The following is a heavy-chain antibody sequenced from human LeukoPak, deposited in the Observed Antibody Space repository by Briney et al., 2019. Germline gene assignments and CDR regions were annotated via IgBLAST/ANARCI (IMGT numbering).Heavy chain of an antibody. CDR2: IYYSGST. CDR1: GGSISSYY. D-gene: IGHD6-19*01. CDR3: ARVRSGWYVDY. V-gene: IGHV4-59*01. Sequence: SSETLSLTCTVSGGSISSYYWSWIRQPPGKGLEWIGYIYYSGSTNYNPSLKSRVTISVDTSKNQFSLKLSSVTAADTAVYYCARVRSGWYVDYWGQGTLVTVSS. J-gene: IGHJ4*02.